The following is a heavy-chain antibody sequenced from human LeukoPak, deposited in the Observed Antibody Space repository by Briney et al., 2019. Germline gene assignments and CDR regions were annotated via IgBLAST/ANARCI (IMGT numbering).Heavy chain of an antibody. J-gene: IGHJ4*02. D-gene: IGHD4-17*01. Sequence: PGGSLRLSCAASGFTVSGNYMNWVRQAPGKGLEWVSVIYSGGSTYYAASVKGRFTISRDNSKNTLYLQMNSLRAEDTAVYYCASPGMATVTLPYCLDYWGQGTLVTVSS. V-gene: IGHV3-53*01. CDR1: GFTVSGNY. CDR2: IYSGGST. CDR3: ASPGMATVTLPYCLDY.